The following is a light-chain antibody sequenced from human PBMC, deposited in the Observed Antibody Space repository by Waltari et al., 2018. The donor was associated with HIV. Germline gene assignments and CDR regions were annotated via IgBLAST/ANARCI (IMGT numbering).Light chain of an antibody. CDR1: SSNIGNNF. Sequence: QSVLTQPPSVSAAPGQMVTISCSGSSSNIGNNFVSWYQQLTGTAPKLLISENNKRPSGIPYRFSGSKSGTSATLGITGLQTGDEANYYCGTWDSSLSATPVFGGGTKLTVL. CDR2: ENN. V-gene: IGLV1-51*01. CDR3: GTWDSSLSATPV. J-gene: IGLJ2*01.